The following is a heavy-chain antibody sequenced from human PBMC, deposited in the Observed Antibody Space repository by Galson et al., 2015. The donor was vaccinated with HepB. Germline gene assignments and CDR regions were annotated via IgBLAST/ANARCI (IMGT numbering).Heavy chain of an antibody. CDR3: ATITSRGWDFDS. V-gene: IGHV1-24*01. D-gene: IGHD6-19*01. Sequence: SVKVSCKVSGYMLTELSIHWVRQAPGEGLEWMGGFDPEDDETLYAQQFQSRVTLSEDTSTDTAYMELSSLRSEDTAVYYCATITSRGWDFDSWGQGTLVTVSS. CDR2: FDPEDDET. J-gene: IGHJ4*02. CDR1: GYMLTELS.